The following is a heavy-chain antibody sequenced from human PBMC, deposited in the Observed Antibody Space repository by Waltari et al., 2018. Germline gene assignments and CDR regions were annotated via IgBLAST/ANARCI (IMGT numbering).Heavy chain of an antibody. CDR1: GFTFSSYW. CDR2: MNGDGSST. D-gene: IGHD5-18*01. J-gene: IGHJ6*02. Sequence: EVQLVESGGGLVQPGGSLRLSCAASGFTFSSYWMHWVRQAPGKGLVWGSRMNGDGSSTTSADSVKGRFTISRDNAKNTLYLQMNSLRAEDTAVYYCARDGYTYGYGGMGVWGQGTTVTVSS. V-gene: IGHV3-74*01. CDR3: ARDGYTYGYGGMGV.